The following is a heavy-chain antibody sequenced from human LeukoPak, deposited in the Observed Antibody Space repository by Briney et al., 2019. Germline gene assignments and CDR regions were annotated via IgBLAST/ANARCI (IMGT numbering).Heavy chain of an antibody. Sequence: ASVKVPCKTSGYTFTNYYIHWVRQAPGQGLEWMGRIDPNTGGTKSAKNFQGRVTTTRDTSISTAYMALSGLRSDDTAVYYCASLYDIVGTTVDYWGQGTLVTVSS. CDR3: ASLYDIVGTTVDY. J-gene: IGHJ4*02. V-gene: IGHV1-2*06. CDR2: IDPNTGGT. D-gene: IGHD1-26*01. CDR1: GYTFTNYY.